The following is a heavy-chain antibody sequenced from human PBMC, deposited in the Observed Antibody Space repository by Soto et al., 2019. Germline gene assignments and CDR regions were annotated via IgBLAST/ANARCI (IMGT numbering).Heavy chain of an antibody. V-gene: IGHV3-21*01. D-gene: IGHD3-22*01. Sequence: GGSLRLSCAASGFIFSDYSMNWVRQAPGKGLEWVSSISSTSSYIYYADSLKGRFTISRDNAKNSLYLQMNSLRVEDAAVYYCARGYYDRSGYFFEYWGQGTTVTVSS. CDR1: GFIFSDYS. J-gene: IGHJ4*03. CDR2: ISSTSSYI. CDR3: ARGYYDRSGYFFEY.